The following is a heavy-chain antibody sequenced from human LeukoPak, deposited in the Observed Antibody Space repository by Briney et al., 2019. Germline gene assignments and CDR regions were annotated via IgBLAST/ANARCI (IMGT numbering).Heavy chain of an antibody. D-gene: IGHD6-19*01. CDR3: ARHGNGWSFDY. J-gene: IGHJ4*02. V-gene: IGHV4-59*08. CDR1: GGSISGYY. CDR2: ISYSGST. Sequence: SETLSLTCTVSGGSISGYYWSWIRQPPGKGLEWIGYISYSGSTNYNPSLKSRVSISVDTSKNQFSLNLSSLTAADTAVFYCARHGNGWSFDYWGQGTLITVSS.